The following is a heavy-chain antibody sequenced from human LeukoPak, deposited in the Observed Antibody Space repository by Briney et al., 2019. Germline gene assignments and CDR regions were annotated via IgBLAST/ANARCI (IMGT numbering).Heavy chain of an antibody. CDR3: AKRVGYCSSTSCSKPYDAFDI. Sequence: ASVKVSCKASGYTFTSYGISWVRQAPGQGLEWMGWISAYNGNTNYAQKLQGRVTMTTDTSTSTAYMELRSLRSDDTAVYYCAKRVGYCSSTSCSKPYDAFDIWGQGTMVTVSS. D-gene: IGHD2-2*03. J-gene: IGHJ3*02. CDR2: ISAYNGNT. V-gene: IGHV1-18*01. CDR1: GYTFTSYG.